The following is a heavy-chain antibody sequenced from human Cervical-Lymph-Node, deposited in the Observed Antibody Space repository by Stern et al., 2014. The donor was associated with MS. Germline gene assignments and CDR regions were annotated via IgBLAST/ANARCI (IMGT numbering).Heavy chain of an antibody. J-gene: IGHJ4*02. D-gene: IGHD6-6*01. CDR3: ASAAYEYSSSYYDY. CDR1: GYTVTSYD. CDR2: MNPNSGNT. Sequence: VQLLQSGAEVKKPGASVKVSCKASGYTVTSYDINWGRQATGQGLEWMGWMNPNSGNTGYAQKFQGRVTMTRNTSISTAYMELSSLRSEDTAVYYCASAAYEYSSSYYDYWGQGTLVTVSS. V-gene: IGHV1-8*01.